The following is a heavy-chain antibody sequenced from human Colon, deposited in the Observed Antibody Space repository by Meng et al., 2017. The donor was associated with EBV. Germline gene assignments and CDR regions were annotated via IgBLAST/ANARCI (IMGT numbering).Heavy chain of an antibody. CDR3: AREDDYGDYVAY. V-gene: IGHV4-4*02. CDR1: GASITSDNDW. J-gene: IGHJ4*02. CDR2: VYHDGST. Sequence: RGSGPGPVRPSGPLSPTCDVSGASITSDNDWWSWVRQPPGKALEWLGEVYHDGSTNYSPSVQSRVTISMDKSKNQFSLKLTSVNAADTAVYYCAREDDYGDYVAYWGQGILVTVSS. D-gene: IGHD4-17*01.